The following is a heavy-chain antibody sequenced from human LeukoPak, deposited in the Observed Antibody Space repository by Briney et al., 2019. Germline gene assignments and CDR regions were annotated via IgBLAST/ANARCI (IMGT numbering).Heavy chain of an antibody. CDR3: ARQYQQWLVFDY. Sequence: GGSLRLSCAASGFTVSSNYTSWVRQAPGKGLEWVSVIYSGGSTYYADSVKGRFTISRDNSKNTLYLQMNSLRAEDTAVYYCARQYQQWLVFDYWGQGTLVTVSS. D-gene: IGHD6-19*01. CDR1: GFTVSSNY. CDR2: IYSGGST. J-gene: IGHJ4*02. V-gene: IGHV3-66*04.